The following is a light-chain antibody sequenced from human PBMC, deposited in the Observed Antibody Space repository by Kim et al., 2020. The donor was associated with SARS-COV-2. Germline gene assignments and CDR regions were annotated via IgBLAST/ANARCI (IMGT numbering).Light chain of an antibody. Sequence: ETVMTQSPATLSVSPGERATLACRASQSISRDVAWYQQKPGQSPRLLFYGASTRAADVPARFTGGGSGTDFTLTISSLQSEDSALYYCQQYNNWPRTFGQGTKVDIK. CDR3: QQYNNWPRT. CDR1: QSISRD. V-gene: IGKV3-15*01. CDR2: GAS. J-gene: IGKJ1*01.